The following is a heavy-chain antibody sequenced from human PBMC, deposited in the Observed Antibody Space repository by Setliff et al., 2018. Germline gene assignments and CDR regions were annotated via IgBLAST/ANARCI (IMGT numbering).Heavy chain of an antibody. CDR2: ISGDASYT. J-gene: IGHJ6*03. V-gene: IGHV3-23*01. CDR3: ARAGGSGAGYDYLGV. D-gene: IGHD5-12*01. Sequence: GESLKLSCEASGFIFSPYAMVWVRQAPGKGLEWVSIISGDASYTAYADSVKGRFTISRDNSKNTLYLQMSSLRGDDTAVYHCARAGGSGAGYDYLGVWGRGTTVTVSS. CDR1: GFIFSPYA.